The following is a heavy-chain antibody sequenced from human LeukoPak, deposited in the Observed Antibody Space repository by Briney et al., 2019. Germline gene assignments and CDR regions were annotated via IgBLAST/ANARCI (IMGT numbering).Heavy chain of an antibody. J-gene: IGHJ6*02. CDR3: VKDRGGSPFYGMDV. CDR2: ISGSGGAGT. CDR1: GFTFSSYA. V-gene: IGHV3-23*01. Sequence: PGGSLRLSCAASGFTFSSYAMSWVRQAPGKGLEWVSTISGSGGAGTYYADSVKGRFTISRDNSKNTLYLPMNSLIAEDTAVYYCVKDRGGSPFYGMDVWGQGTTVTVSS. D-gene: IGHD1-26*01.